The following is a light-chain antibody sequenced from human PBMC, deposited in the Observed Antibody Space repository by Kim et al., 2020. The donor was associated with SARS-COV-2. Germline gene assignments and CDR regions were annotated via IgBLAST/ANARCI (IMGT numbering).Light chain of an antibody. J-gene: IGLJ3*02. Sequence: QPVLTQPSSLSASPGASASLTCTFRSGINVGTYRIYWYQQKPGSPPQYLLRYKSDSDKQQGSGVPSRFSGSKDASANAGILLISGLQSEDEADYYCMIWHSSAWVFGGGTQLTVL. CDR1: SGINVGTYR. V-gene: IGLV5-45*02. CDR3: MIWHSSAWV. CDR2: YKSDSDK.